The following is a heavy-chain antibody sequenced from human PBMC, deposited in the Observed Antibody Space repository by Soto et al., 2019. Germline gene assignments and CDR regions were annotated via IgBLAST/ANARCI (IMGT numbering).Heavy chain of an antibody. CDR3: SRGCPPPYSHDSSGHINGGFDY. D-gene: IGHD3-22*01. CDR1: GGTYSSYA. CDR2: SLPISGTA. Sequence: SGKASCKGSGGTYSSYATGCVRQAPRKKIEWRGGSLPISGTAIYAQQFPGRVTITAGKSMRISYMELSSLSSENSAVYYCSRGCPPPYSHDSSGHINGGFDYWGQGTLVTVSS. J-gene: IGHJ4*02. V-gene: IGHV1-69*06.